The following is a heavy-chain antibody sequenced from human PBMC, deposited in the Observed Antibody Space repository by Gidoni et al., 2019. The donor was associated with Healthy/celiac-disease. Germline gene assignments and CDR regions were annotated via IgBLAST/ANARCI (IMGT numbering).Heavy chain of an antibody. V-gene: IGHV3-15*07. CDR3: TTAELERDSSGFDY. Sequence: SNAWMNWVRQAPGKGLEWVGRIKSKTDGGTTDYAAPVKGRFTISRDDSKNTLYLQMNSLKTEDTAVYYCTTAELERDSSGFDYWGQGTLVTVSS. D-gene: IGHD3-22*01. J-gene: IGHJ4*02. CDR2: IKSKTDGGTT. CDR1: SNAW.